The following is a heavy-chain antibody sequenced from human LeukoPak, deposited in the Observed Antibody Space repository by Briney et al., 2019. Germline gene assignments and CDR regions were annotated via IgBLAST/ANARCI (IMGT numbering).Heavy chain of an antibody. CDR3: ARVDRLEMATMTDY. CDR1: GITVSSNY. CDR2: INNDGTT. Sequence: PGGSLRLSCAASGITVSSNYMSWVRQAPGKGLEWVSFINNDGTTYYADSVKGRFIISRDKSKNTLSLQMNSLRADDTAVYYCARVDRLEMATMTDYWGQGTLVTVSS. V-gene: IGHV3-66*01. D-gene: IGHD5-24*01. J-gene: IGHJ4*02.